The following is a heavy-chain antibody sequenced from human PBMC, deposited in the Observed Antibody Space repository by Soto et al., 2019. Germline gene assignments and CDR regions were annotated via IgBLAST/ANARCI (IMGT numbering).Heavy chain of an antibody. D-gene: IGHD4-17*01. CDR2: IYSGGST. Sequence: EVQLVETGGGLIQPGGSLRLSCAASGFTVSSHYMSWVRPAPGKGLEWVSVIYSGGSTYYADSAKSRFTISRENSKNTLYLQMNSLRAEDTAVYYCARYYGVYYGMEVWGQGSTVTVSS. CDR3: ARYYGVYYGMEV. J-gene: IGHJ6*02. CDR1: GFTVSSHY. V-gene: IGHV3-53*02.